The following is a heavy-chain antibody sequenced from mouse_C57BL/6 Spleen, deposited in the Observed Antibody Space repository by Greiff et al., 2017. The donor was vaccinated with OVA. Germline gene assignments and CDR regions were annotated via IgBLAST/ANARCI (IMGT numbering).Heavy chain of an antibody. J-gene: IGHJ2*01. Sequence: VQLQQSGPELVKPGASVKISCKASGYTFTDYYMNWVKQSHGKSLEWIGDINPNNGGTSYNQKFKGKATLTVDKSSSTAYMELRSLTSEDSAVYYCAAIYYGNYFDYWSQGTTLTVSS. V-gene: IGHV1-26*01. CDR2: INPNNGGT. D-gene: IGHD2-1*01. CDR3: AAIYYGNYFDY. CDR1: GYTFTDYY.